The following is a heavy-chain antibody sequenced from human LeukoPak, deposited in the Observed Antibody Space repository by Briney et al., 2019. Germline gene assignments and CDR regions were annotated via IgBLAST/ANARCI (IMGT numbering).Heavy chain of an antibody. CDR2: MNPNSGGT. J-gene: IGHJ4*02. D-gene: IGHD3-22*01. Sequence: ASVKVSCKASGYTFTTYDITWVRQATGQGLEWMGWMNPNSGGTAYAQIFQGRVAMTRDTSVSTAYMELSSLRSEDTAVYYCARGLGDYYDTSDYYYAVPAHWGQGTLVTVSS. CDR3: ARGLGDYYDTSDYYYAVPAH. CDR1: GYTFTTYD. V-gene: IGHV1-8*01.